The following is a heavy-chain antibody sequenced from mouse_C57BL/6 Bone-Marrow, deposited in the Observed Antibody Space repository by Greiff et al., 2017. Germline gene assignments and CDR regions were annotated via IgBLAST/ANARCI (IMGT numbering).Heavy chain of an antibody. CDR3: SSVVGNYFDF. CDR1: GFNIKDDY. D-gene: IGHD1-1*02. CDR2: IDPEIGDT. V-gene: IGHV14-4*01. Sequence: VQLKESGAELVRPGASVKLSCTASGFNIKDDYIHWVKQRPEQGLEWIGWIDPEIGDTKYASKFQGKATITSDTSSNTAYLQLSSLTSEDTAVYYCSSVVGNYFDFWGQGTPLTVAS. J-gene: IGHJ2*01.